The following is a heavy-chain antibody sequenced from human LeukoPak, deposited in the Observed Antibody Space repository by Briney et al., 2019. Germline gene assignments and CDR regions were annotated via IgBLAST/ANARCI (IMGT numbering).Heavy chain of an antibody. D-gene: IGHD2-8*02. CDR3: AIGPICSDRYWNWFDP. J-gene: IGHJ5*02. CDR1: GDTVSSNSTA. Sequence: SQTLSLTCAISGDTVSSNSTAWNWIRQSPWRGLEWQVRTYYTYKCNNDYAVADTGRIAINPDTSKNKFSLQLNSETPEDTAVYYCAIGPICSDRYWNWFDPWGQGTLVTVSS. CDR2: TYYTYKCNN. V-gene: IGHV6-1*01.